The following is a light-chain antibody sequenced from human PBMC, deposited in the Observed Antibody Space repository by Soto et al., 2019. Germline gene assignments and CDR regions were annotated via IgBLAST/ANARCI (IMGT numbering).Light chain of an antibody. J-gene: IGLJ1*01. V-gene: IGLV2-14*03. CDR3: GSYTSSSTHV. Sequence: QSALAQPASVSGSPGQSITISCTGTSSDVGGYNYVSWYQHHPGKAPKLMIYDVSNRPSGVSSRFSGSKSGNTASLTISGLQAEDEADYYCGSYTSSSTHVFGTGTKVTVL. CDR2: DVS. CDR1: SSDVGGYNY.